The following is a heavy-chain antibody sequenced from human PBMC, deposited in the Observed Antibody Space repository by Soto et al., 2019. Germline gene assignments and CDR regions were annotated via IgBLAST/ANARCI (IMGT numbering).Heavy chain of an antibody. CDR2: ISGSGGST. J-gene: IGHJ6*02. D-gene: IGHD5-12*01. V-gene: IGHV3-23*01. Sequence: PGGSLRLSCAASGFTFSSYAMSWVRQAPGKGLEWVSAISGSGGSTYYADSVKGRFTISRDNSKNTLYLQMNSLRAEDTAVYYCAKEGDGYNFFGPYYYYGMDVWGQGTTVTVSS. CDR1: GFTFSSYA. CDR3: AKEGDGYNFFGPYYYYGMDV.